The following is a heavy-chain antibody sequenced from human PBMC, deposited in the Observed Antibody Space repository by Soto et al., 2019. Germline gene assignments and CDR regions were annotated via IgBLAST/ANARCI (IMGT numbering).Heavy chain of an antibody. V-gene: IGHV3-23*01. CDR2: ISGSGGTT. D-gene: IGHD4-17*01. Sequence: EVQLLESGGGLVQPGGSLRLSCAPSGLTFRSYAMTWVRQAPGKGLEWVSAISGSGGTTYYADSVKGRFTISRDNSKNTLYLQMNSLRAEDTAVYYCARTHDYGDYYFDYWGQGTLVTVPS. CDR3: ARTHDYGDYYFDY. J-gene: IGHJ4*02. CDR1: GLTFRSYA.